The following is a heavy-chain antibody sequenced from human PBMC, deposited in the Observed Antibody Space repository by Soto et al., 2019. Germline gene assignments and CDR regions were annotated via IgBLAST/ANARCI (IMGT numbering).Heavy chain of an antibody. CDR2: MYKSGST. V-gene: IGHV4-31*03. Sequence: QVQLQESGPGLVKPSQTLSLTCSVSGGSISSGGYYWSWIRQHPGKGLEWVGYMYKSGSTYYNPSLKSRVTRSAVTSKNQSSLELSSETAAVTAVYYCARGSGSDSSGCFYDYRGQGTLVTVSS. CDR3: ARGSGSDSSGCFYDY. D-gene: IGHD3-22*01. CDR1: GGSISSGGYY. J-gene: IGHJ4*02.